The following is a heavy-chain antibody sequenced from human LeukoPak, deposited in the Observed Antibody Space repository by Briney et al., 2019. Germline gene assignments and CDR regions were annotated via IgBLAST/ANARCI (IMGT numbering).Heavy chain of an antibody. CDR1: GFTFSSYG. CDR3: AKDNRNYYIDY. D-gene: IGHD3-10*01. V-gene: IGHV3-30*02. Sequence: PGGSLRLSCAASGFTFSSYGMYWVRQAPGKGLEWVAFIGYDGSKMYYVDSVKGRFTISRDNSENTLYLQMNSLRTEDTALYYCAKDNRNYYIDYWGQGTLVTVSS. J-gene: IGHJ4*02. CDR2: IGYDGSKM.